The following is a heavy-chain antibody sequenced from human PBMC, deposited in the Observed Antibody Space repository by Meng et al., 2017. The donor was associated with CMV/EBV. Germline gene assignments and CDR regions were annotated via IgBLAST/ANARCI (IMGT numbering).Heavy chain of an antibody. Sequence: GESLKISCAASGFTFSSYGMHWVRQAPGKGLEWVAFIRYDGSNKYYADPVKGRFTISRDNSKNTLYLQMNSLRAEDTAVYYCAKDKQYYDSSGWIDYWGQGTLVTVSS. CDR3: AKDKQYYDSSGWIDY. J-gene: IGHJ4*02. D-gene: IGHD3-22*01. CDR2: IRYDGSNK. V-gene: IGHV3-30*02. CDR1: GFTFSSYG.